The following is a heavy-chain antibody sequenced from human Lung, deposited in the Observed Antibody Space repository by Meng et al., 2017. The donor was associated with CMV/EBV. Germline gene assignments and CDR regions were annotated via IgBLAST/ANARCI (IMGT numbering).Heavy chain of an antibody. Sequence: GESXKISCAASGFTFSSYWMSWVRQAPGKGLEWVANIKQDGSEKYYVDSVKGRFTIPRDNAKNSLYLQMNSLRAEDTAVYYCARVSGIAVAGTLGFGYYYYGMDVWGQGTTVTVSS. CDR1: GFTFSSYW. V-gene: IGHV3-7*01. CDR2: IKQDGSEK. J-gene: IGHJ6*02. CDR3: ARVSGIAVAGTLGFGYYYYGMDV. D-gene: IGHD6-19*01.